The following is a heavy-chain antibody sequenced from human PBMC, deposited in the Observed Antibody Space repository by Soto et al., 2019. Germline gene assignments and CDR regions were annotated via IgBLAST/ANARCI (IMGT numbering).Heavy chain of an antibody. CDR1: GGSFNSFA. CDR3: ATSGECGGDCYVYRMDV. Sequence: VQLVQSGAEVKKPGSSVKVSCKASGGSFNSFAISWVRQAPGQGLEWMGGIIPIFGAASYGQRIQGRVTITADESMSTAFMELSSLRSEDTAVYYCATSGECGGDCYVYRMDVWGQGTTVTVSS. D-gene: IGHD2-21*02. J-gene: IGHJ6*02. V-gene: IGHV1-69*01. CDR2: IIPIFGAA.